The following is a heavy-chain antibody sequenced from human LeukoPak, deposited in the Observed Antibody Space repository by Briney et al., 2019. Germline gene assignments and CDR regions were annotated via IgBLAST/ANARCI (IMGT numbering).Heavy chain of an antibody. Sequence: GGSLRLSCAASGFTFSTYAMSWVRQAPGKGLEWISGISGSGASTYYADSVKGRFTISRDDSRNTLYLQMNSLRGDDTAVYYCAKDVGKWESLHFFDYWGQGTLVTVSS. V-gene: IGHV3-23*01. D-gene: IGHD1-26*01. J-gene: IGHJ4*02. CDR3: AKDVGKWESLHFFDY. CDR1: GFTFSTYA. CDR2: ISGSGAST.